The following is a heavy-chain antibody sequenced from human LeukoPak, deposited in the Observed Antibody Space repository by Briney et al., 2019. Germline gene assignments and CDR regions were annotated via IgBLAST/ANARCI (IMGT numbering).Heavy chain of an antibody. CDR1: RFTFDDYG. J-gene: IGHJ3*02. V-gene: IGHV3-20*04. CDR2: INWNGGST. Sequence: GGSLRLSCAASRFTFDDYGMSWVRQAPGKGLEWVSGINWNGGSTGYADSVKGRFTISRDNAKNSLYLQMNNLRAEDTAMYFCARDLGYCSSTSCYRLNAFDIWGQGTMVTVSS. CDR3: ARDLGYCSSTSCYRLNAFDI. D-gene: IGHD2-2*01.